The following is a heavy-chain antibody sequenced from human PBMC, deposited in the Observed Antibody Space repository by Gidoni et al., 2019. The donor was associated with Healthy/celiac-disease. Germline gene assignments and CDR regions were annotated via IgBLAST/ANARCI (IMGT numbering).Heavy chain of an antibody. CDR1: GFTFDEYA. J-gene: IGHJ4*02. CDR2: ISWNSGSI. V-gene: IGHV3-9*01. D-gene: IGHD6-13*01. CDR3: AKETSAGDY. Sequence: EVQLVESGGGLVQPGRSLRLSCEASGFTFDEYAMHWVRQAPGKGLEWVSGISWNSGSIGYADSVKGRFTISRDNAKNSLYLQMNSLRAEDTALYYCAKETSAGDYWGQGTLVTVSS.